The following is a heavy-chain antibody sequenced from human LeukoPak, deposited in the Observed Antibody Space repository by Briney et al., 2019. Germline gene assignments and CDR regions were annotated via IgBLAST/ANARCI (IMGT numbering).Heavy chain of an antibody. CDR3: ARDSCSGGSCYFYDALDY. J-gene: IGHJ4*02. V-gene: IGHV1-69*13. D-gene: IGHD2-15*01. Sequence: ASVKVSCKASGGTFSTYGVSWVRQAPGQGLEWMGGIIPVFGTTNYAQKFQGRDTITADESIGTAYLELSSLRSEDTAVYFCARDSCSGGSCYFYDALDYWGQGILVTVSS. CDR2: IIPVFGTT. CDR1: GGTFSTYG.